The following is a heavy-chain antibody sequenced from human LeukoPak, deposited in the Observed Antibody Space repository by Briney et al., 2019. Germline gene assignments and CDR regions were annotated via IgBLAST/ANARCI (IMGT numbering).Heavy chain of an antibody. Sequence: ASVKVSCKASGYTFTSYGISWVRRAPGQGLEWMGWISAYNGNTNYAQKLQGRVTMTTDTSTSTAYMELRSLRSDDTAVYYCARDRPIQLWSNNWFDPWGQGTLVTVSS. CDR2: ISAYNGNT. CDR3: ARDRPIQLWSNNWFDP. V-gene: IGHV1-18*01. CDR1: GYTFTSYG. J-gene: IGHJ5*02. D-gene: IGHD5-18*01.